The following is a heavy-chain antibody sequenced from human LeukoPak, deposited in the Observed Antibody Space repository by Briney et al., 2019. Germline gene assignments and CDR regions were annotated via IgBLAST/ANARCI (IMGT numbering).Heavy chain of an antibody. V-gene: IGHV3-15*01. D-gene: IGHD2-2*01. Sequence: GGSLRLSCAASGLTFSNAWMTWVRQAPGKGLEWVGRIKRKTEGGTADYAAPVKGRFTISRDDSKNTLYLQMNSLKTDDTAVYYCTTDSPIVVVPATKIQPWGQGTLVTVSS. J-gene: IGHJ5*02. CDR1: GLTFSNAW. CDR3: TTDSPIVVVPATKIQP. CDR2: IKRKTEGGTA.